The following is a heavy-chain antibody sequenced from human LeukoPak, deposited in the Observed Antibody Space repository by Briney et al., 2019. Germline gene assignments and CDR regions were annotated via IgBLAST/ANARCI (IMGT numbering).Heavy chain of an antibody. D-gene: IGHD2-2*01. CDR3: ALVPAAILDAFDI. V-gene: IGHV4-38-2*01. CDR2: IYHSGST. J-gene: IGHJ3*02. CDR1: GYSISSGYY. Sequence: PSETLSLTCAVSGYSISSGYYWGWIRQPPGKGPEWIGSIYHSGSTYYNPSLKSRVTISVDTSKNQFSLKLSSVTAADTAVYYCALVPAAILDAFDIWGQGTMVTVSS.